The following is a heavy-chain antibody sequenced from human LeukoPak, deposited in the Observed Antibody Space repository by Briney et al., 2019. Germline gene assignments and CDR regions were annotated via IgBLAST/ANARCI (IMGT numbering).Heavy chain of an antibody. J-gene: IGHJ4*02. D-gene: IGHD3-22*01. Sequence: GGSLRLSCAASGFTFSSYGMHWVRQAPGKGLEWVAVISYDGSNKYYADSVKGRFTISRDNSKNTLYLQMNSLRAEDTAVYYCARGFAYYYDNSGYYLDYWGQGTLVTVSS. CDR1: GFTFSSYG. CDR2: ISYDGSNK. CDR3: ARGFAYYYDNSGYYLDY. V-gene: IGHV3-30*03.